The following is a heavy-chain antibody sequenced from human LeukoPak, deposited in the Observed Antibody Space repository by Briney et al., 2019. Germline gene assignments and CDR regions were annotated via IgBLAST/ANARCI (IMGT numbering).Heavy chain of an antibody. CDR3: ARPYSSGWYVLDY. CDR2: IYSGGST. D-gene: IGHD6-19*01. Sequence: GGSLRLSCAASGFTVTGSYMSWVRQAPGKGLEWVSVIYSGGSTYYADSVKGRFTIPRDSSKNTLHLQMNSLRAEDTAVYYCARPYSSGWYVLDYWGQGTLVTVSS. J-gene: IGHJ4*02. CDR1: GFTVTGSY. V-gene: IGHV3-53*01.